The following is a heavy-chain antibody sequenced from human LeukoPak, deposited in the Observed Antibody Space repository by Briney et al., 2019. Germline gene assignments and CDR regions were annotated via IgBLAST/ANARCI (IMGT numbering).Heavy chain of an antibody. CDR2: IDWDDDK. V-gene: IGHV2-70*11. Sequence: ASGPALLQPTQTLTLTCTFSGFSLSTREMFVSWIRQPPGKALEWLARIDWDDDKYYSTSLQTRLTIPQDTSKNQAVLTMTNLDPVDTATYYCARIRSSSGWVFDYWGQGTLVTVSS. J-gene: IGHJ4*02. CDR3: ARIRSSSGWVFDY. D-gene: IGHD6-19*01. CDR1: GFSLSTREMF.